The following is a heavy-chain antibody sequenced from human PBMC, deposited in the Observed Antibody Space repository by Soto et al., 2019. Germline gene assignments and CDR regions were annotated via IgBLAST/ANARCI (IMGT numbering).Heavy chain of an antibody. CDR3: ARGTIFGVVSYFDY. D-gene: IGHD3-3*01. CDR2: IYYSGST. CDR1: GGSISSGGYY. V-gene: IGHV4-31*03. J-gene: IGHJ4*02. Sequence: SETLSLTCTVSGGSISSGGYYWSWIRQHPGKGLEWIGYIYYSGSTYYNPSLKSRVTISVDTSKNQFSLKLSSVTAADTAVYYCARGTIFGVVSYFDYWGQGILVTVSS.